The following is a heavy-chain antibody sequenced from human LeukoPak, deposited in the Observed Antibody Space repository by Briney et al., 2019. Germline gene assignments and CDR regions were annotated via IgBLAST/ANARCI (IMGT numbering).Heavy chain of an antibody. D-gene: IGHD3-3*01. CDR3: ASGTKITIFGVVIMRPAPRFDY. Sequence: SETLSLTCAVYGGSFSGYYWNWIRQPPAKGLEWIGEINQSGSISYNPSLKSRVTMSVDTSKNQFSLKLSSVTAADTAVYYCASGTKITIFGVVIMRPAPRFDYWGQGTLVTVSS. J-gene: IGHJ4*02. CDR2: INQSGSI. V-gene: IGHV4-34*01. CDR1: GGSFSGYY.